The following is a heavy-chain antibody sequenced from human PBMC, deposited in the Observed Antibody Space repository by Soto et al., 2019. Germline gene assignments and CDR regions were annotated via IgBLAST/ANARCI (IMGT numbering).Heavy chain of an antibody. Sequence: SETLSLTCTVSGGSISSYYWSWIRQPPGKGLEWIGYIYYSGSTNYNPSLKSRVTISVDTSKNQFSLKLSSVTAADTAVYYCARIPAGWNWFDPWGQGTLVTVSS. V-gene: IGHV4-59*01. CDR3: ARIPAGWNWFDP. CDR1: GGSISSYY. CDR2: IYYSGST. D-gene: IGHD2-15*01. J-gene: IGHJ5*02.